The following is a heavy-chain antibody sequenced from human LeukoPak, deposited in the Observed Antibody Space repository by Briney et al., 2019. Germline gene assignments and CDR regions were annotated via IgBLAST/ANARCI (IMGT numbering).Heavy chain of an antibody. D-gene: IGHD1-26*01. CDR1: GYTFTSYD. CDR3: ARDRILGPDGMSLNDFDV. V-gene: IGHV1-8*02. CDR2: MNPNSGNT. Sequence: ASVKVSCKASGYTFTSYDINWVRQATGQGLEWMGWMNPNSGNTGYAQKFQGRVTVTRDPSINTVYMELTSLTSDDSAVYYCARDRILGPDGMSLNDFDVWGQGTMVTVSS. J-gene: IGHJ3*01.